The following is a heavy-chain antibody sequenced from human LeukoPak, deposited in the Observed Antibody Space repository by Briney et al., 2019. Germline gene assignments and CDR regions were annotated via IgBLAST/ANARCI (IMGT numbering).Heavy chain of an antibody. CDR3: ARGHRVTIFGVVIIEDAFDI. Sequence: GGSLRLSCAASGFTFRSHWMSWVRQVPGEGLEWLANIKDDGSEKYYVDSVKGRFTISRDNANNSLYLQMNSLRAEDTAVYYCARGHRVTIFGVVIIEDAFDIWGQGTMVTVSS. D-gene: IGHD3-3*01. CDR1: GFTFRSHW. J-gene: IGHJ3*02. CDR2: IKDDGSEK. V-gene: IGHV3-7*01.